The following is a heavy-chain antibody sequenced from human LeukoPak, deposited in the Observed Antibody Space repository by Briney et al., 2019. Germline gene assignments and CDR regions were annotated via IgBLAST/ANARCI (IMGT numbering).Heavy chain of an antibody. CDR3: AKGNTFGMDYFDY. V-gene: IGHV3-23*01. D-gene: IGHD1/OR15-1a*01. CDR1: GFTFSSYA. Sequence: GGSLRLSCAASGFTFSSYAMSWVRQAPGKGLEWVSVISGSGGSTYYADSVKGRFTISRDNSKNTLYLQMNSLRAEDTAVYYCAKGNTFGMDYFDYWGQGTLVTVSS. J-gene: IGHJ4*02. CDR2: ISGSGGST.